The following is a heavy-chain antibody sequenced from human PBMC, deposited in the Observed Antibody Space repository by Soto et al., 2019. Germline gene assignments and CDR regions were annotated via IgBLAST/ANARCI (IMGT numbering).Heavy chain of an antibody. CDR1: GFTFSSYG. Sequence: QAQLVESGGGVVQPGRSLRLSCAASGFTFSSYGMHWVRQAPGKGLEWVAVIWYDGSNKYYADSVKGRFTISRDNSKNTLYLQMNSLRAEDTAVYYCARGEVGSGWLPKTFPHYWGQGTLVTVSS. CDR3: ARGEVGSGWLPKTFPHY. D-gene: IGHD6-19*01. V-gene: IGHV3-33*01. CDR2: IWYDGSNK. J-gene: IGHJ4*02.